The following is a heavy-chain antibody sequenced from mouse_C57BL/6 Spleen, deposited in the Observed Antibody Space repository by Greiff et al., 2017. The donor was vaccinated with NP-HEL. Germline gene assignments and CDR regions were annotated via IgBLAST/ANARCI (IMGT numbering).Heavy chain of an antibody. J-gene: IGHJ4*01. CDR2: IRSKSNNYAT. Sequence: EAGGGLVQPKGSLKLSCAASGFSFNTYAMNWVRQAPGKGLEWVARIRSKSNNYATYYADSVKDRFTISRDDSESMLYLQMNNLKTEDTAMYYCVKGGYYYAMDYWGQGTSVTVSS. V-gene: IGHV10-1*01. CDR1: GFSFNTYA. CDR3: VKGGYYYAMDY.